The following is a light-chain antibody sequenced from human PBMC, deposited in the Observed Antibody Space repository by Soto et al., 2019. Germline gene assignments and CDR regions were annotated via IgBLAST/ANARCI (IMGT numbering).Light chain of an antibody. CDR1: SSDVGGYNY. V-gene: IGLV2-8*01. Sequence: GSPGQSVTISCTGTSSDVGGYNYVSWYQQHPGKAPKLMIYEVSKRPSGVPDCFSGSKSGNTASLTVSGLQAEDEADYYCSSYAGSNNFVFGTGTKVTVL. J-gene: IGLJ1*01. CDR2: EVS. CDR3: SSYAGSNNFV.